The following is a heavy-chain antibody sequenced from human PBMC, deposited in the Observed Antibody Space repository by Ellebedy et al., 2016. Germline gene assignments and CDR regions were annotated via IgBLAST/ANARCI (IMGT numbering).Heavy chain of an antibody. J-gene: IGHJ6*02. V-gene: IGHV3-23*01. CDR2: ISGSGGST. CDR3: AKVENYDILTGYQHYYYYGMDV. Sequence: GGSLRLSXAASGFTFSSYAMSWVRQAPGKGLEWVSAISGSGGSTYYADSVKGRFTISRDNSKNTLYLQMNSLRAEDTAVYYCAKVENYDILTGYQHYYYYGMDVWGQGTTVTVSS. CDR1: GFTFSSYA. D-gene: IGHD3-9*01.